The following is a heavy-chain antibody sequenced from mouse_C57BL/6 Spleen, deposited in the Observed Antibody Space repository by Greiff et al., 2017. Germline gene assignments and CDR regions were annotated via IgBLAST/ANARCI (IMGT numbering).Heavy chain of an antibody. CDR1: GYTFTSYW. CDR3: ARDYYYGSSYDISY. J-gene: IGHJ2*01. D-gene: IGHD1-1*01. V-gene: IGHV1-72*01. Sequence: VQLQQPGAELVKPGASVKLSCKASGYTFTSYWMHWVKQRPGRGLEWIGRIDPTSGGTQYNEKFKSKATLTVDKPSSTAYMQLSSLTSEDSAVDYCARDYYYGSSYDISYWGQGTTLTVSS. CDR2: IDPTSGGT.